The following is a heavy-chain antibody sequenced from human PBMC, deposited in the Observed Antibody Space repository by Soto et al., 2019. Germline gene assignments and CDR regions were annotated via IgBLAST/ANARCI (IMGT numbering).Heavy chain of an antibody. Sequence: QLQLQESGSGLVKPSQTLSLTCAVSGGSISSGGYSWSWIRQPPGKGLEWIGYIYHSGSTYYNPSLKTRVTISVDRSKNQFSLKPSSVTAADTAVYYCARIDYDSRFDPWGQGTLVTVSS. CDR1: GGSISSGGYS. D-gene: IGHD3-22*01. J-gene: IGHJ5*02. CDR3: ARIDYDSRFDP. V-gene: IGHV4-30-2*01. CDR2: IYHSGST.